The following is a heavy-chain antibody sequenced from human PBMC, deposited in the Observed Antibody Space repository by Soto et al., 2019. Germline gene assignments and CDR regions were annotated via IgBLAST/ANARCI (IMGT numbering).Heavy chain of an antibody. CDR2: ISAYNGNT. J-gene: IGHJ4*02. CDR1: GYTFTSYG. CDR3: ARVHSSGHGVDY. Sequence: GASVKVSCKASGYTFTSYGISWVRQAPGQGLEWMGWISAYNGNTNYAQKLQGRVTMTTDTSTSTAYMELTAVTAADTALYYCARVHSSGHGVDYWGPGTLVTVSS. D-gene: IGHD6-19*01. V-gene: IGHV1-18*01.